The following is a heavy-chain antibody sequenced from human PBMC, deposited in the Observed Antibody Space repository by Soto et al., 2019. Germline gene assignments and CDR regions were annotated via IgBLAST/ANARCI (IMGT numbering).Heavy chain of an antibody. V-gene: IGHV1-69*01. CDR3: ASRMHSGAPDAFDI. D-gene: IGHD6-25*01. J-gene: IGHJ3*02. Sequence: QVQLVQSGAEVKKPGSSVKVSCKASGGTFSSYAISWVRQAPGQGLEWMGGIIPIFGTANYAQKFQGRVTMTPDESTSTAYMELSSLRSEDTAVYYWASRMHSGAPDAFDIWGQGTMVTVSS. CDR2: IIPIFGTA. CDR1: GGTFSSYA.